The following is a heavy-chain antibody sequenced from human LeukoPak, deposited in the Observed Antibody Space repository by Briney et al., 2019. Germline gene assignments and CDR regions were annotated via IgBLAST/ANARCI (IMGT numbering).Heavy chain of an antibody. CDR2: INPNSGGT. CDR1: GYTFTGYY. CDR3: AREVAAAGTGHDAFDI. J-gene: IGHJ3*02. D-gene: IGHD6-13*01. Sequence: ASVKVSCKASGYTFTGYYMLWVRQAPGQGLEWMGWINPNSGGTNYAQKFQGRVTMTRDTSISTAYMELSRLRSDDTAVYYCAREVAAAGTGHDAFDIWGQGTMVTVSS. V-gene: IGHV1-2*02.